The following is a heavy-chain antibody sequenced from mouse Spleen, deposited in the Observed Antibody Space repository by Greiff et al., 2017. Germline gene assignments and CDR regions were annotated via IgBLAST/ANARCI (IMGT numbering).Heavy chain of an antibody. Sequence: QVQLQQSGAELARPGASVKLSCKASGYTFTSYGISWVKQRPGQGLEWIGEIYPRSGNTYYTEKFKGKATLTADKSSITAYMELRSLTSEDSAVYFCERVCSEWAMDYWGQGTSVTVSS. CDR2: IYPRSGNT. D-gene: IGHD1-1*01. V-gene: IGHV1-81*01. J-gene: IGHJ4*01. CDR1: GYTFTSYG. CDR3: ERVCSEWAMDY.